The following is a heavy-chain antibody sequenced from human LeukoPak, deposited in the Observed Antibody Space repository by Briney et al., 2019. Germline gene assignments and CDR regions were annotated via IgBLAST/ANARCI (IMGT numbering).Heavy chain of an antibody. CDR1: GFTSSSYA. J-gene: IGHJ5*02. CDR2: ISASNYI. CDR3: ARGKWFDP. Sequence: GGSLRLSCAASGFTSSSYAMSWVRQAPRKGLEWVSSISASNYIYYADSLKGRFTISRDNTKNSLYLQMDGLRAEDTALYYCARGKWFDPWGQGTLVTVSS. V-gene: IGHV3-21*01.